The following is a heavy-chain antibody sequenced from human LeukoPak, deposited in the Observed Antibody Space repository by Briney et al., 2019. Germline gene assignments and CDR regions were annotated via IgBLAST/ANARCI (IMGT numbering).Heavy chain of an antibody. D-gene: IGHD1-1*01. J-gene: IGHJ4*02. Sequence: GGSLRLSCAASGFTFSSFAVSWVRQAPGKGLEWVSSISGSGDAAYYTDSVKGRFTISRDSSKNILYLQMNSLGAEDSAVYYCAAAPRPTTPLLPVDYWGQGTLVTVSS. CDR1: GFTFSSFA. V-gene: IGHV3-23*01. CDR2: ISGSGDAA. CDR3: AAAPRPTTPLLPVDY.